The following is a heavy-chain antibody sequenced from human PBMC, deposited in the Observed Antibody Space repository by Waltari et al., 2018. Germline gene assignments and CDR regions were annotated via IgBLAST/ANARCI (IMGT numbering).Heavy chain of an antibody. Sequence: QVQLQESGPGLVKPSETLSLTCTVSGGSISSYYWSWIRQPPGKGLEWIGYIYYSGSTNYNPPPKRRVTISVDTSKNQFSLKLSSVTAADTAVYYCARDRHGGNSGLFDYWGQGTLVTVSS. CDR1: GGSISSYY. V-gene: IGHV4-59*01. CDR3: ARDRHGGNSGLFDY. D-gene: IGHD2-21*02. J-gene: IGHJ4*02. CDR2: IYYSGST.